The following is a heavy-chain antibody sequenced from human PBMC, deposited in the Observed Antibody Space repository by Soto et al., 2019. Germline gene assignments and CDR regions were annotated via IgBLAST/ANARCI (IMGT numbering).Heavy chain of an antibody. D-gene: IGHD6-19*01. CDR3: AKDWKGWIAVAGTLGNWFDP. V-gene: IGHV3-30*18. CDR2: ISYDGSNK. Sequence: GGSLRLSCAASGFTFSSYGMHWVRQAPGKGLEWVAVISYDGSNKYYADSVKGRFTISRDNSKNTLYLQMNSLRAEDTAVYYCAKDWKGWIAVAGTLGNWFDPWGQGTLVTVSS. J-gene: IGHJ5*02. CDR1: GFTFSSYG.